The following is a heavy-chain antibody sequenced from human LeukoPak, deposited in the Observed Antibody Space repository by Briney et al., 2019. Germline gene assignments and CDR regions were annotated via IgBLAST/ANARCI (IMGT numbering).Heavy chain of an antibody. CDR3: ARCGILGYCTNGVCYIDYMDV. V-gene: IGHV1-18*01. J-gene: IGHJ6*03. CDR1: RGTFSSYA. D-gene: IGHD2-8*01. Sequence: ASVEVSCKASRGTFSSYAISWVRQAPGQGLEWMGWISAYNGNTNYAQKLQGRVTMTTDTSTSTAYMELRSLRSDDTAVYYCARCGILGYCTNGVCYIDYMDVWGKGTTVTVSS. CDR2: ISAYNGNT.